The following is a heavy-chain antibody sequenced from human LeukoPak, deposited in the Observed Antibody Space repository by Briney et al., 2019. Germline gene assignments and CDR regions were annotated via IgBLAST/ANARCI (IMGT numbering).Heavy chain of an antibody. J-gene: IGHJ4*02. CDR2: IYYSGST. CDR3: ASGMEMTLFDY. V-gene: IGHV4-59*01. Sequence: MASETLSLTCTVSGGSISSYYWSWIRQPPGKGLEWIGYIYYSGSTNYNPSLKSRVTISVDTSKNQFSLKLSSVTAADTAVYYCASGMEMTLFDYWGQGTLVTVSS. CDR1: GGSISSYY. D-gene: IGHD1-1*01.